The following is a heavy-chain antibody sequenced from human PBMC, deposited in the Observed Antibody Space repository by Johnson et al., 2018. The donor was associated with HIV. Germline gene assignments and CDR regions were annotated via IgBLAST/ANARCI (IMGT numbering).Heavy chain of an antibody. CDR2: TSNSGTSK. V-gene: IGHV3-23*04. CDR1: GFTFDDYG. Sequence: VQLVESGGGVVRPGGSLRLSCAVSGFTFDDYGMSWVRQAPGKGLEWVSGTSNSGTSKYYADAGKGRFTISRDNSKNTLYLQMNSLRGEDTAVYYCAKGTGRVTPGAFDIWGQGTIVTVSS. D-gene: IGHD4-23*01. CDR3: AKGTGRVTPGAFDI. J-gene: IGHJ3*02.